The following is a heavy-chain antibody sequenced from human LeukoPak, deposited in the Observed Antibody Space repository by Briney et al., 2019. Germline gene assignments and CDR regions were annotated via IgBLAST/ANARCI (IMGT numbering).Heavy chain of an antibody. CDR1: GYTFTSYG. Sequence: ASVKVSCKASGYTFTSYGISWVRQAPGQGLEWMGWSSAYNGNTNFAQKLQGRVTMTTDTSTSTAYMDLRSLRSDDTAVYYCARDQAATNTQVRFCLDWGQGTLVTVSS. D-gene: IGHD3-9*01. CDR3: ARDQAATNTQVRFCLD. V-gene: IGHV1-18*01. J-gene: IGHJ4*02. CDR2: SSAYNGNT.